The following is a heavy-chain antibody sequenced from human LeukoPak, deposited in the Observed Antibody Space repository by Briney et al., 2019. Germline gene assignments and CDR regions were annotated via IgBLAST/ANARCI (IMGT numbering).Heavy chain of an antibody. J-gene: IGHJ4*02. Sequence: GGSLKLSCAASGFTVSNNFMSWVRQAPGKGLELVSLIYSGGTTKYADSVRGRFTISRDNSKNTLYLQMNSLRAEDTAVYYCARDQPVVTPLGYWGQGTLVTVSS. CDR3: ARDQPVVTPLGY. CDR2: IYSGGTT. D-gene: IGHD4-23*01. V-gene: IGHV3-53*01. CDR1: GFTVSNNF.